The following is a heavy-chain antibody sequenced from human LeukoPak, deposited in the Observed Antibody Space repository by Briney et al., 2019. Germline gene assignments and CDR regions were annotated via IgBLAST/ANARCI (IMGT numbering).Heavy chain of an antibody. CDR1: GFSFRGYW. J-gene: IGHJ6*03. Sequence: GGSLRLSCAASGFSFRGYWMSWVRQAPGKGLEWVANIKQDGSDKYYVDSVNGRFTISRDNAKNSLYLQMSSLRAEDTAVYYCARRRTISGSGPYYMDVWGKGTTVTGSS. D-gene: IGHD3-3*02. CDR3: ARRRTISGSGPYYMDV. V-gene: IGHV3-7*01. CDR2: IKQDGSDK.